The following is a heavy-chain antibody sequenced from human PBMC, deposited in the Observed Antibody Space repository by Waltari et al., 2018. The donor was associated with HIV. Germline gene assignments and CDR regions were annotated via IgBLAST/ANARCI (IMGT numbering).Heavy chain of an antibody. Sequence: QVQLQESGPGLVKPSETLSLTCTVSGGSISSYYWSWIRQPPGKGLEWIGYIYYSGSTNYNPSHKSRVTISVDTSKNQFSLKLSSVTAADTAVYYCARGGDGDLIYWGQGTLVTVSS. V-gene: IGHV4-59*01. D-gene: IGHD4-17*01. J-gene: IGHJ4*02. CDR2: IYYSGST. CDR3: ARGGDGDLIY. CDR1: GGSISSYY.